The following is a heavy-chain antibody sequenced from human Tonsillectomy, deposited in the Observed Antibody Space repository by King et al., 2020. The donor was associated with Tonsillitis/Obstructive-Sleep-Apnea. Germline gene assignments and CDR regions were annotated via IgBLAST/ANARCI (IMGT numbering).Heavy chain of an antibody. CDR2: IIPIFGTA. Sequence: VQLVESGAEVKKPGSSVKVSCKASGCTFSSYAISWVRQAPGQGLELMGGIIPIFGTANYAQKFQGRVTITADESTSTAYMELSSLRSEDTAVYYCARGAAYCGGDCYPYDAFDIWGQGTMVTVSS. CDR3: ARGAAYCGGDCYPYDAFDI. J-gene: IGHJ3*02. V-gene: IGHV1-69*01. CDR1: GCTFSSYA. D-gene: IGHD2-21*01.